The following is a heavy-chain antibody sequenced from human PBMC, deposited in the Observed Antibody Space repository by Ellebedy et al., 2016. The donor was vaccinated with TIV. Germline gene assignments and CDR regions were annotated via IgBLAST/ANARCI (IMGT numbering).Heavy chain of an antibody. CDR2: FYYSGDT. Sequence: SETLSLTCTVSGGSISSYYWSWIRQPPGKGLEWIGYFYYSGDTNYNPSLKSRVTISVDTSKNQFSLNLSSVTAADTAVYYCAIAMIVGREYYGMDVWGQGTTVTVSS. J-gene: IGHJ6*02. CDR1: GGSISSYY. D-gene: IGHD3-22*01. CDR3: AIAMIVGREYYGMDV. V-gene: IGHV4-59*08.